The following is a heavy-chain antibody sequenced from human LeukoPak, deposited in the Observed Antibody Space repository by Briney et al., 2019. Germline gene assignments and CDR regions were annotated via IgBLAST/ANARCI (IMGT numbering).Heavy chain of an antibody. D-gene: IGHD3-10*01. Sequence: PGGSLRLSGAASGLTVSSNYMSWVRQAPGKGLEWVSVIYSGGSTYYADSVKGRFTISRDNSKNTLYLQMNSLRAEDTAVYYCASGSGSYRTPYYYMDVWGTGTTVTVSS. CDR3: ASGSGSYRTPYYYMDV. J-gene: IGHJ6*03. V-gene: IGHV3-53*01. CDR1: GLTVSSNY. CDR2: IYSGGST.